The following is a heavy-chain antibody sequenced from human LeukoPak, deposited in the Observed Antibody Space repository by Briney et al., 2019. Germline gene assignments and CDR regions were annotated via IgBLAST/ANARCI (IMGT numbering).Heavy chain of an antibody. CDR3: ARGADFYESGGYFYMDI. J-gene: IGHJ6*03. Sequence: PSETLSLTCTVSGGSISSYSWSWIRQRPGKGLEWIGYIYYSGSTIYNPSLKGRVTISVDTSKNQFSLKLSSVTAADTALYYCARGADFYESGGYFYMDIWGKGTTVTASS. V-gene: IGHV4-59*01. CDR1: GGSISSYS. D-gene: IGHD3-22*01. CDR2: IYYSGST.